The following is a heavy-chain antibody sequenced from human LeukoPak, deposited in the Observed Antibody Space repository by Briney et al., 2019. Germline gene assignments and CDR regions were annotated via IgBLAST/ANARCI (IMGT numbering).Heavy chain of an antibody. CDR1: GFTFSSYW. CDR2: IKQDGSDK. V-gene: IGHV3-7*01. D-gene: IGHD5-12*01. J-gene: IGHJ4*02. CDR3: ARILGYGGYDSPFDY. Sequence: GGSLRLSCAASGFTFSSYWMSWVRQAPGKGLEWVANIKQDGSDKYYVDSVKGRFTISRDNAENSLYLQMNSLRAEDTAVYYCARILGYGGYDSPFDYWGQGTLVTVSS.